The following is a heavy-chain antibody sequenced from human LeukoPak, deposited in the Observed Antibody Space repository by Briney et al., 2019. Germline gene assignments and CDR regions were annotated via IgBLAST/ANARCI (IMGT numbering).Heavy chain of an antibody. V-gene: IGHV3-7*01. D-gene: IGHD3-3*01. J-gene: IGHJ6*02. CDR2: IKKDGSEK. CDR3: ARVEEWFVGYYYYGMDV. Sequence: GGSLRLSCAASGFTLSSYWMSWVRQAPGKGLEWVANIKKDGSEKYYVASVRGRFTISRDNSKNTLYLQMNSLRAEDTAIYYCARVEEWFVGYYYYGMDVWGQGTTVTVSS. CDR1: GFTLSSYW.